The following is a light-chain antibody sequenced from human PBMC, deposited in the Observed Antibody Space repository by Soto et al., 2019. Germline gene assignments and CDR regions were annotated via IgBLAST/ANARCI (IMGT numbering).Light chain of an antibody. J-gene: IGKJ3*01. CDR2: KAS. Sequence: IHMTHSPSTLSASLGDIVTMTFRASQSISSWLAWYQQKPGKAPKLLIYKASSLESGVPSRFSGSGSGTDFTLTISSLEPEDFAVYHCQQRYKWAFTFGPGTKVDI. V-gene: IGKV1-5*03. CDR3: QQRYKWAFT. CDR1: QSISSW.